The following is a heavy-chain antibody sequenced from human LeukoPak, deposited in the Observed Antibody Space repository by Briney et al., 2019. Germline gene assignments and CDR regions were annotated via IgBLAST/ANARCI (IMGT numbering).Heavy chain of an antibody. CDR1: GFSFSDYY. Sequence: PGGTLRLSCAASGFSFSDYYMTWIRQAPGKGLEWISYVSSSGSTKYYAASVKGRSTISRDNAEKSLSLQMDNLRAEDTAIYYCARATATYSVSPGALDMWGQGIMVIVSS. V-gene: IGHV3-11*04. CDR2: VSSSGSTK. J-gene: IGHJ3*02. D-gene: IGHD1-26*01. CDR3: ARATATYSVSPGALDM.